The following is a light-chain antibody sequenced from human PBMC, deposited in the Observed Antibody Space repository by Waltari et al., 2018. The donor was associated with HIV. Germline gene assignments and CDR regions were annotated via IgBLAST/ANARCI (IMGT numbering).Light chain of an antibody. Sequence: SYALTQPPSVSVSPGQTARLTCSGEALPKQYAFWYRQKPGQAPVLVMYKDTKRPAGIPERFSGSSSGTTVTLTISGVQAEDEADYYCQSADSSGTSVLFGGGTKLTVL. J-gene: IGLJ2*01. V-gene: IGLV3-25*03. CDR2: KDT. CDR1: ALPKQY. CDR3: QSADSSGTSVL.